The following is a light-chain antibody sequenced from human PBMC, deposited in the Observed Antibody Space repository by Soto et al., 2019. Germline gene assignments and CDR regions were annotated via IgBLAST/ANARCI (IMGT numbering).Light chain of an antibody. CDR1: SSNIGSNS. CDR3: AAWDDRLRGFL. CDR2: KNS. V-gene: IGLV1-47*01. Sequence: VQTQPLAASGTPGQRVTITCTGSSSNIGSNSVYWYQQLPGTAPKLLIFKNSQRPSGVPDRFSGSKSGTSASLAVSGLRSGDEADYYCAAWDDRLRGFLFGPGTKVPVL. J-gene: IGLJ1*01.